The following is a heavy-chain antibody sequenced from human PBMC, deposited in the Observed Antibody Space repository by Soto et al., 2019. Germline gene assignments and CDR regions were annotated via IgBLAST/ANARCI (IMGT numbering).Heavy chain of an antibody. J-gene: IGHJ5*02. CDR3: ARESPRPTAGLNSFDP. V-gene: IGHV1-18*01. CDR2: ISPFNGHT. D-gene: IGHD6-13*01. CDR1: GYTFIHFG. Sequence: QIQLVQSETEVKEPGASVKVSCKTSGYTFIHFGISWVRQAPGQGLEWMGWISPFNGHTHYAQTFPGRVTLTTDTSTATAFLELRSLRSDDTAVYYCARESPRPTAGLNSFDPWGRGTLVTVSS.